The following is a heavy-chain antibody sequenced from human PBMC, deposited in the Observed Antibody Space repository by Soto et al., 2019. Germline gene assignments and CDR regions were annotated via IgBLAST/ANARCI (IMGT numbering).Heavy chain of an antibody. CDR2: IWYDGSNK. J-gene: IGHJ4*02. D-gene: IGHD5-18*01. CDR1: GFTFSSYG. CDR3: ARDLRVVHGYSYGNYFDY. Sequence: GGSLRLSCAASGFTFSSYGMHWVRQAPGKGLEWVAVIWYDGSNKYYADSVKGRFTISRDNSKNTLYLQMNSLRAEDTAVYYCARDLRVVHGYSYGNYFDYWGQGTLVTVSS. V-gene: IGHV3-33*01.